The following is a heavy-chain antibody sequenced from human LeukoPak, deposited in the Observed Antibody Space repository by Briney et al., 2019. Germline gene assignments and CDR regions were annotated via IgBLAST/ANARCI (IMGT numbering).Heavy chain of an antibody. D-gene: IGHD6-13*01. CDR2: IKQDGTET. CDR1: GFIFSSYW. Sequence: GGSLRLSCAASGFIFSSYWMSWVRQVPGKGLEWVANIKQDGTETSYVDSVEGRFTISRDNAKNSLFLQMNSLRADGTARYYCARGVTSAWYLRYYFEYWGQGIMVTVSS. J-gene: IGHJ4*02. CDR3: ARGVTSAWYLRYYFEY. V-gene: IGHV3-7*03.